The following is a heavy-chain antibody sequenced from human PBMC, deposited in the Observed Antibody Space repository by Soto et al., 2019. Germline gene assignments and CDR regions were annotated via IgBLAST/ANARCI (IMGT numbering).Heavy chain of an antibody. CDR2: VYDSGTS. D-gene: IGHD2-21*01. V-gene: IGHV4-59*01. CDR3: ARYSPPKKSFDSNPGWLDP. Sequence: SETLSLTWTVSGGSMNSYYWTWVRQPPGKGLEWIGYVYDSGTSKYNASLESRITMSLDKSRNQFSLSLSYVTAADTAVYFCARYSPPKKSFDSNPGWLDPWGQGTLVTVSS. CDR1: GGSMNSYY. J-gene: IGHJ5*02.